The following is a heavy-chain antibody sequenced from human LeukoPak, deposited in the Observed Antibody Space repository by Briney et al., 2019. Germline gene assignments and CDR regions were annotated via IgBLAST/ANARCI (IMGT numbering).Heavy chain of an antibody. Sequence: QSGGSLRLSCAASGYTFSSYWMNWVRQAPGKGLQWVASINQDGSDKYYVDSVKGRFTISRDNAKNLLYLQMNSLRAEDTAVYYCQGAYSGSYCWGQGTLVTVSS. D-gene: IGHD1-26*01. CDR3: QGAYSGSYC. V-gene: IGHV3-7*01. CDR2: INQDGSDK. CDR1: GYTFSSYW. J-gene: IGHJ4*02.